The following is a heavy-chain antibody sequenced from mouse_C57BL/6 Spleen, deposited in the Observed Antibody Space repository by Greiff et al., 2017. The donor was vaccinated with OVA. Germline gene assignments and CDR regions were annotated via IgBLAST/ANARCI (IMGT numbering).Heavy chain of an antibody. CDR3: ARRSGGSYPWFAY. CDR2: IRNKANGYTT. CDR1: GFTFTDYY. V-gene: IGHV7-3*01. D-gene: IGHD1-1*02. J-gene: IGHJ3*01. Sequence: EVKLQESGGGLVQPGGSLSLSCAASGFTFTDYYMSWVRQPPGKALEWFGFIRNKANGYTTEYSSSVKGRFTISRDNSQSILYLQMNARRAEDNAADYCARRSGGSYPWFAYWGQGTLVTVSA.